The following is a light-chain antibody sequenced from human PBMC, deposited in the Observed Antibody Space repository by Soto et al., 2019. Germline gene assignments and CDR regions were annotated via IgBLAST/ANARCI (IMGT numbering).Light chain of an antibody. CDR3: SSFTSSSSDV. J-gene: IGLJ7*01. Sequence: QSALAQPASVSGSPGQSITISCTGTSSDVGSYNSVSWYQQYPGKAPTLMIHDVSNRPSGVSNRFSGSKSGNTASLTISGLQAEDEADYYCSSFTSSSSDVFGSGTQLTVL. CDR1: SSDVGSYNS. CDR2: DVS. V-gene: IGLV2-14*03.